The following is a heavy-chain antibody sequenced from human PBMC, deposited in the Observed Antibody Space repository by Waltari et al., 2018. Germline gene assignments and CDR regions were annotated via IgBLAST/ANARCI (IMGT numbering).Heavy chain of an antibody. J-gene: IGHJ4*02. V-gene: IGHV3-23*01. CDR3: AKGPYCSGGNCYQPYFDY. D-gene: IGHD2-15*01. CDR2: ISAGGDAT. Sequence: EVQLLESGGGLVQPGGSLRLSCVSSGLTFSNYVMNWVRQAPGKGLGWGSAISAGGDATYDADAGKGRFTISTDNSKNPLYLQMNSLRAEDTAVYYCAKGPYCSGGNCYQPYFDYWGQGTLVTVSS. CDR1: GLTFSNYV.